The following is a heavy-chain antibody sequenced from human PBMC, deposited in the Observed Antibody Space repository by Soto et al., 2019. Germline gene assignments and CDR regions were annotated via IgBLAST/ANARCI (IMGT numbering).Heavy chain of an antibody. CDR1: GFTFSNYA. Sequence: GGSLRLSCKASGFTFSNYAMSWVRQAPGKGLEWVSGFRSSGTNTYYADSVKGRFTISRDNSKDTLYLQMSSLRAEDTAVYYCAKFRSREGFMLYYAMNVWGQGTTVTVSS. J-gene: IGHJ6*02. V-gene: IGHV3-23*01. CDR3: AKFRSREGFMLYYAMNV. CDR2: FRSSGTNT. D-gene: IGHD3-10*02.